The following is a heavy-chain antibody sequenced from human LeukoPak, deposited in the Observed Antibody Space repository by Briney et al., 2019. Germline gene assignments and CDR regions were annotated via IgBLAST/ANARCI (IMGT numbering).Heavy chain of an antibody. V-gene: IGHV3-72*01. CDR3: ARSMYGEGRRIIDFDY. CDR2: TRNKVNSYAT. CDR1: GFTFSDHY. Sequence: GGSLRLSCAASGFTFSDHYIDWVRQAPGKGLEWVTRTRNKVNSYATAYAASVTGRFTVSRDDSSNSVYMQMNSLKIEDTAVYYCARSMYGEGRRIIDFDYWGQGSLLTVSS. D-gene: IGHD4/OR15-4a*01. J-gene: IGHJ4*02.